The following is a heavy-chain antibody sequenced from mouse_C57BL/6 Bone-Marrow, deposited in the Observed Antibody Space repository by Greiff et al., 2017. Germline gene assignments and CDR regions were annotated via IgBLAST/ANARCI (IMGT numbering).Heavy chain of an antibody. D-gene: IGHD2-10*01. CDR3: TALPTNYYAMGY. J-gene: IGHJ4*01. CDR1: GFTFSNYW. CDR2: IRLKSDNYAT. Sequence: EVMLVESGGGLVQPGGSMKLSCVASGFTFSNYWMNWVRQSPEKGLEWVAQIRLKSDNYATHYAESVKGRFTISRDDSKSSVYLQMNNLRAEDTENYYCTALPTNYYAMGYWGQGTSVTVSS. V-gene: IGHV6-3*01.